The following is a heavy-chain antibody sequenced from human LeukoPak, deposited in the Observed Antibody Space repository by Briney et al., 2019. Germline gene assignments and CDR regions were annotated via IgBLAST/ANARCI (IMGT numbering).Heavy chain of an antibody. CDR3: ARDPRYCSSISCPSLDY. CDR2: ISSSGSTI. D-gene: IGHD2-2*01. J-gene: IGHJ4*02. CDR1: GFTFSDYY. Sequence: GGSLRLSCAASGFTFSDYYMSWIRQAPGKGLEWVSHISSSGSTIYYADSVKGRFTISRDNAKNSLYLQMNSLRAEDTAVYYCARDPRYCSSISCPSLDYWGQGTLVTVSS. V-gene: IGHV3-11*01.